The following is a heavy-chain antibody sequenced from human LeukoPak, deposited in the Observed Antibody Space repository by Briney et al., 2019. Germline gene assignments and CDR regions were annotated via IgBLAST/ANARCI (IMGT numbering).Heavy chain of an antibody. Sequence: LTCAVYGDSFSWHYWSWIRQPPGKGMEWIGEINQGGTTTYNPSLKSRLTISMDKSRNQYFLNMDSVTAADTAIYYCARPGIRDYFYYMDVWGEGTPVTVSS. CDR2: INQGGTT. CDR3: ARPGIRDYFYYMDV. V-gene: IGHV4-34*01. CDR1: GDSFSWHY. D-gene: IGHD3-3*02. J-gene: IGHJ6*03.